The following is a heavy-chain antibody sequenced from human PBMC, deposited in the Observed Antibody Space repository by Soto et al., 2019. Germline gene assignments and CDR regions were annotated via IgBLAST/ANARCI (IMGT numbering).Heavy chain of an antibody. Sequence: QVQLVQSGAEVKKPGSSVKVSCKASGGTFSSYAISWVRQAPGQGLEWMGGIIPIFGTANYAQKFQGRVTLTADASTSTAYMELSSLRSEDTAVYYCARGGMGYCISTSCYVANWFDPWGQGTLVTVSS. CDR2: IIPIFGTA. CDR3: ARGGMGYCISTSCYVANWFDP. V-gene: IGHV1-69*12. J-gene: IGHJ5*02. CDR1: GGTFSSYA. D-gene: IGHD2-2*01.